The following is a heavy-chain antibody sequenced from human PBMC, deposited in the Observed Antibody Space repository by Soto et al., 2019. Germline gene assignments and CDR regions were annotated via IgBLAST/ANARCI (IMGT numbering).Heavy chain of an antibody. CDR2: ISWNSGSI. Sequence: EVQLVESGGGLVQPGRSLRLSCAASGFTFDDYAMHWVRQAPGKGLEWVSGISWNSGSIGYADSVKGRFTISRYNAKNSLYLQMNSLRAEDTALYYCAKDSRSTVTHDFDYWGQGTLVTVSS. J-gene: IGHJ4*02. V-gene: IGHV3-9*01. CDR1: GFTFDDYA. CDR3: AKDSRSTVTHDFDY. D-gene: IGHD4-17*01.